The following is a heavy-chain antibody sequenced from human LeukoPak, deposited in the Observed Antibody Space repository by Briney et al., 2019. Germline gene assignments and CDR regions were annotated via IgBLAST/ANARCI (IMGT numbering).Heavy chain of an antibody. CDR2: MNPNSGNT. V-gene: IGHV1-8*02. CDR1: GYTFTSYY. Sequence: ASVKVSCKASGYTFTSYYMHWVRQATGQGLEWMGWMNPNSGNTGYAQKFQGRVTMTRNTSISTAYMELSSLRSEDTAVYYCARGGRARGKGGYYYYYMDVWGKGTTVTVSS. CDR3: ARGGRARGKGGYYYYYMDV. D-gene: IGHD1-26*01. J-gene: IGHJ6*03.